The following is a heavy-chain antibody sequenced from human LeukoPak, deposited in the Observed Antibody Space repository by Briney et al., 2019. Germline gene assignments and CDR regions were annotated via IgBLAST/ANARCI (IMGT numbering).Heavy chain of an antibody. D-gene: IGHD7-27*01. Sequence: SETLSLTCRVSGGSINSDFWTWIRQPAGKGLEWIGYIYHTGSTSYSPSLKSRVTISADTSQNQFSLKLSSVTAADTAVYYCASRKLGNDYWGQGTLVTVSS. CDR3: ASRKLGNDY. J-gene: IGHJ4*02. CDR1: GGSINSDF. V-gene: IGHV4-59*01. CDR2: IYHTGST.